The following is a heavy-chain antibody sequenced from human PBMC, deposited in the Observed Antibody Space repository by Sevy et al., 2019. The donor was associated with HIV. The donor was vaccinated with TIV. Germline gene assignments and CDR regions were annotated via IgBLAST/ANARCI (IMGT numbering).Heavy chain of an antibody. CDR2: ISWNSGSI. CDR3: AKDITMIVVDIVGAFDI. J-gene: IGHJ3*02. V-gene: IGHV3-9*01. Sequence: GGSLRLSCAASGFTFDYYAMHWVRQAPGKGLEWVSGISWNSGSIGYADAVKGRFTISRDNAKNSLYLQMNSLSAEDTALYYCAKDITMIVVDIVGAFDIWGQGTMVTVSS. CDR1: GFTFDYYA. D-gene: IGHD3-22*01.